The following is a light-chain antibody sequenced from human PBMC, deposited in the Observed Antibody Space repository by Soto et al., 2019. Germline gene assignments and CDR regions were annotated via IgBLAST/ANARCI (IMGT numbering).Light chain of an antibody. J-gene: IGKJ2*01. CDR1: QTVRDGY. V-gene: IGKV3-20*01. CDR3: QQYGVSMFT. CDR2: GAS. Sequence: DIVLTQSPGTLSLSPGERATLSCRASQTVRDGYLAWYQQKPGQAPRLFIYGASARATGIPDWFSGSGSGTDFPLTISGLEPEDFAVYYCQQYGVSMFTFGQGAKLEIK.